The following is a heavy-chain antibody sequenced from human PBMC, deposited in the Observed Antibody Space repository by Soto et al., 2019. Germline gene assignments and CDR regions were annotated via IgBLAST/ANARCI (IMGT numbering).Heavy chain of an antibody. CDR3: AATGYCSSTSCQRMDV. CDR2: IVVGSGNT. CDR1: AYTFTTYA. D-gene: IGHD2-2*01. J-gene: IGHJ6*02. Sequence: SAYTFTTYAMHSVRHAPGQRLEWIGWIVVGSGNTNSAQPFQERVTITRDMSTSTAYMELGSLRSEDTAVYYCAATGYCSSTSCQRMDVWGQGSTLTASS. V-gene: IGHV1-58*02.